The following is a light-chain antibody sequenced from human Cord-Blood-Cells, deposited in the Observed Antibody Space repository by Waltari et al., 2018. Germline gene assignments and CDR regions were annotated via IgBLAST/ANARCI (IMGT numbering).Light chain of an antibody. Sequence: DIQMTQSSSSLSASVGDTVTITCRASQSISSYLNWYQQKPGKAPKLLIYAASSLQSGVPSRFSGSGSGTDFTLTISSLQPEDFATYYCQQSYSTPPTFGQGTKVEIK. J-gene: IGKJ1*01. CDR3: QQSYSTPPT. CDR2: AAS. CDR1: QSISSY. V-gene: IGKV1-39*01.